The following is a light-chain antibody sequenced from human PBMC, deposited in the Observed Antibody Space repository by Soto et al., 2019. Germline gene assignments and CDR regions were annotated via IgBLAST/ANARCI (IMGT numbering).Light chain of an antibody. J-gene: IGLJ2*01. Sequence: SSELTQPSSVSVCPGQTARITCSGDVLAKKYARWFQQKPGQAPVLVIYKDSERPSGIPERFSGSSSGTTVTLTISGAQVEDEADYYCYSAADNTVVFGGGTKLTVL. CDR3: YSAADNTVV. CDR1: VLAKKY. CDR2: KDS. V-gene: IGLV3-27*01.